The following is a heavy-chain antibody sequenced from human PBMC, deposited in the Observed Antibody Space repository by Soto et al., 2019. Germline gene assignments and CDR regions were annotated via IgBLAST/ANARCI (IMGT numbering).Heavy chain of an antibody. Sequence: ASVKVSCKAPGYTFSDYYVHWVREAPGQGLEWMGWINPSSGGTIYTQRFQGRVTMTRDTSINTVYMELSRLTSDDTAVYYCAREMGVIGAPGYTWFDPWGQGALVTVSS. CDR1: GYTFSDYY. J-gene: IGHJ5*02. CDR3: AREMGVIGAPGYTWFDP. D-gene: IGHD1-26*01. CDR2: INPSSGGT. V-gene: IGHV1-2*02.